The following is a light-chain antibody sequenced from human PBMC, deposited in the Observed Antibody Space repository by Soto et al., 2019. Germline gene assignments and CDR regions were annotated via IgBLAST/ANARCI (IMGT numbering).Light chain of an antibody. V-gene: IGLV2-18*02. CDR2: EVS. CDR1: SSDVGSYDR. J-gene: IGLJ2*01. CDR3: SSYPSSSPVV. Sequence: QSVLTQPPSVSGSPRQSVTISCTGTSSDVGSYDRVSWYQKPPGTAPKLIIYEVSNRPSGVPDRFSGSKSGNTASLTISGLQAEDEADYYCSSYPSSSPVVVGGGTQLTVL.